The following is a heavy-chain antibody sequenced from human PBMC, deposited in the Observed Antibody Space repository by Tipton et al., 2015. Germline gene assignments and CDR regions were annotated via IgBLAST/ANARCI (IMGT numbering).Heavy chain of an antibody. V-gene: IGHV1-2*02. D-gene: IGHD3-22*01. CDR3: ARVTSYYDSSTYYLDY. CDR2: INPYNGDT. Sequence: QLVQSGAEVKKPGASVMVSCKASGYTFTDYYMHWVRQAPGQGLEWMAWINPYNGDTDCSQKFQGRVTMSRDTSTSTAYMELSRLKSDDTAVYFCARVTSYYDSSTYYLDYWGQGTLVTVS. J-gene: IGHJ4*02. CDR1: GYTFTDYY.